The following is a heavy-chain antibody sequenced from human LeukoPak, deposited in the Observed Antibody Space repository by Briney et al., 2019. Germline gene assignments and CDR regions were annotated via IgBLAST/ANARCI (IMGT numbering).Heavy chain of an antibody. CDR2: IKSKTDGGAT. CDR1: GFTFSDAW. Sequence: GGSLRLSCAASGFTFSDAWMTWVRQAPGKGLEWVGRIKSKTDGGATDYAAPVKGRFTISRDDSKNTLYLQMNSLKTEDTAVYYCSAIFGVGTYGMDVWGQGTTVTVSS. D-gene: IGHD3-3*01. V-gene: IGHV3-15*01. J-gene: IGHJ6*02. CDR3: SAIFGVGTYGMDV.